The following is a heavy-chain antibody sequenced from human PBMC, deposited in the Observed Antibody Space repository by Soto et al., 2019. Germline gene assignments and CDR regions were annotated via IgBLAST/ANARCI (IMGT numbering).Heavy chain of an antibody. CDR3: AGDLGSSWYPEYFQH. D-gene: IGHD6-13*01. CDR1: GYTFTSYG. Sequence: ASVKVSCKASGYTFTSYGISWVRQAPGQGLEWMGWISAYNGNTKYAQKLQGRVTMTTDTSTSTAYMELRSLRSDDTAVYYCAGDLGSSWYPEYFQHWGQGTLVTVSS. V-gene: IGHV1-18*01. J-gene: IGHJ1*01. CDR2: ISAYNGNT.